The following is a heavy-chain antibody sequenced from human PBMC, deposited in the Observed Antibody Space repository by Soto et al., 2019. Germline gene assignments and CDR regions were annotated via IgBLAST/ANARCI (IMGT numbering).Heavy chain of an antibody. Sequence: SQTLSLTCVISGDSVSSNSAAWNWIRQSPSRGFEWLGRTYYRSKWYNDYAVSVKSRITINPDTSKNQFSLQLNSVTPEDTAVYYCAREVGFGELNNLDAFDIWGQGTMVTVSS. J-gene: IGHJ3*02. D-gene: IGHD3-10*01. CDR1: GDSVSSNSAA. CDR2: TYYRSKWYN. V-gene: IGHV6-1*01. CDR3: AREVGFGELNNLDAFDI.